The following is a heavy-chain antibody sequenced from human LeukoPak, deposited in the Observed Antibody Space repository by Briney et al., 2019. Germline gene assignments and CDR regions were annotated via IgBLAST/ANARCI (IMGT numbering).Heavy chain of an antibody. CDR1: GGSFSGYY. CDR2: INHSGST. Sequence: SETLSLTCAVYGGSFSGYYWSWIRRPPGKGLEWIGEINHSGSTNYNPSLKSRVTISVDTSKNQFSLKLSSVTAADTAVYYCARVLNWFDPWGQGTLVTVSS. D-gene: IGHD2/OR15-2a*01. V-gene: IGHV4-34*01. J-gene: IGHJ5*02. CDR3: ARVLNWFDP.